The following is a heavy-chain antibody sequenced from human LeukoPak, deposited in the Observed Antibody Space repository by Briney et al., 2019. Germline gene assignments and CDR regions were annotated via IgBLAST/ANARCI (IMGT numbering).Heavy chain of an antibody. CDR3: ASEGPLPAANDY. V-gene: IGHV1-18*01. Sequence: ASVKVSCKASGYTFTSYGISWVRQAPGQGLEWMGWISAYDGNTNYAQKLQGRVTMTTDTSTSTAYMELSSLRSEDTAVYYCASEGPLPAANDYWGQGTLVTVSS. CDR2: ISAYDGNT. J-gene: IGHJ4*02. CDR1: GYTFTSYG. D-gene: IGHD2-2*01.